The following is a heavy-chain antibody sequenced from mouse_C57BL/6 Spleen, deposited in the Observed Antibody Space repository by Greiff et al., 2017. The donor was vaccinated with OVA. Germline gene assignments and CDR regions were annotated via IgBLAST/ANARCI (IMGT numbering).Heavy chain of an antibody. CDR3: AREGVGYYFDY. CDR1: GFTFSDYY. Sequence: EVMLVESEGGLVQPGRSLKLSCTASGFTFSDYYMAWVRQVPEKGLEWVANINYDGSSTYYLDSLKSRFIISRDNAKNILYLQMSSLKSEDTATYYCAREGVGYYFDYWGQGTTLTVSS. CDR2: INYDGSST. J-gene: IGHJ2*01. D-gene: IGHD1-1*01. V-gene: IGHV5-16*01.